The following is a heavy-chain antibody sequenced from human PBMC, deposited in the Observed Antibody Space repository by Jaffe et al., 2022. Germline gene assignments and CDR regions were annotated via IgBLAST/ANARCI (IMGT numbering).Heavy chain of an antibody. CDR3: AREHTYYYGSGRQGGGY. V-gene: IGHV1-69*08. J-gene: IGHJ4*02. CDR2: IIPILGIA. CDR1: GGTFSSYT. D-gene: IGHD3-10*01. Sequence: QVQLVQSGAEVKKPGSSVKVSCKASGGTFSSYTISWVRQAPGQGLEWMGRIIPILGIANYAQKFQGRVTITADKSTSTAYMELSSLRSEDTAVYYCAREHTYYYGSGRQGGGYWGQGTLVTVSS.